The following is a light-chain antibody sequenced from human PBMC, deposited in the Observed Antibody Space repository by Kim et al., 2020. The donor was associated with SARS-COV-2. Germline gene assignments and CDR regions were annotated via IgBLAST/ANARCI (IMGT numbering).Light chain of an antibody. CDR2: GNS. CDR3: QSYDSSLSGSGV. J-gene: IGLJ1*01. Sequence: VTISCTGSSANIGAGYDVHWDQQLPGTAPKHRIYGNSNRPAGVPDRFSGSKSGTSASLAITGLQAEDEADYYCQSYDSSLSGSGVFGTGTKVTVL. CDR1: SANIGAGYD. V-gene: IGLV1-40*01.